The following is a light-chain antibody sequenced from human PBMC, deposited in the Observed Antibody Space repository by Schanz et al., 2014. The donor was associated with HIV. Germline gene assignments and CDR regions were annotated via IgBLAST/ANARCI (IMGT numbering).Light chain of an antibody. CDR3: ASYTTSHTFV. CDR1: SSDVGGYNY. V-gene: IGLV2-14*01. J-gene: IGLJ1*01. CDR2: DVS. Sequence: QSALTQPASVSGSPGQSITISCTGTSSDVGGYNYVSWYQQHPGKAPKLMIYDVSDRPSGVPDRFSGSKSGNMAYLTISALQAEDEADYYCASYTTSHTFVFGTGTKLTVL.